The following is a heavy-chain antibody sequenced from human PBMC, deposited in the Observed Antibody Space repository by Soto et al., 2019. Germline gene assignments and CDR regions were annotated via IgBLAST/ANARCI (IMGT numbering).Heavy chain of an antibody. CDR3: ASFDRAVAGPYYYYMDV. Sequence: LSLTCTVSGGSISSYYWSWIRQPPGKGLEWIGYIYYSGSTNYNPSLKSRVTISVDTSKNQFSLKLSSVTAADTAVYYCASFDRAVAGPYYYYMDVWGKGTTVTVSS. D-gene: IGHD6-19*01. CDR1: GGSISSYY. J-gene: IGHJ6*03. V-gene: IGHV4-59*08. CDR2: IYYSGST.